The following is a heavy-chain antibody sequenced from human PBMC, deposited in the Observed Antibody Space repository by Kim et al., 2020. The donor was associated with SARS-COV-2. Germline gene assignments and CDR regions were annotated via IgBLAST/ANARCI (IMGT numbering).Heavy chain of an antibody. CDR1: GFTFSSYG. CDR2: ISYDGTDQ. J-gene: IGHJ4*02. D-gene: IGHD2-15*01. CDR3: AKESVAYCSSGTCNLDH. Sequence: GGSLRLSCAAAGFTFSSYGMHWVRQAPGKGLEWVALISYDGTDQYYSDSVQGRFTISRDNSRNTLYLQMNSLRPEDTAVYFCAKESVAYCSSGTCNLDHWGQGVLVTVSS. V-gene: IGHV3-30*18.